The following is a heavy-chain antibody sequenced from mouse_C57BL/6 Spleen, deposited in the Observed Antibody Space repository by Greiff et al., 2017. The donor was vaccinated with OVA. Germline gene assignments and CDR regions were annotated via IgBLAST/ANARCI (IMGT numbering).Heavy chain of an antibody. V-gene: IGHV1-69*01. CDR2: IDPSDSYT. J-gene: IGHJ1*03. Sequence: VQLQQSGAELVMPGASVKLSCKASGYTFTSYWMHWVKQRPGQGLEWIGEIDPSDSYTNYNQKFKGKSTLTVDKSSSTAYMQLSSLTSEDSAVYYCERVYDGYYGGWYFDVWGTGTTVTVSS. D-gene: IGHD2-3*01. CDR1: GYTFTSYW. CDR3: ERVYDGYYGGWYFDV.